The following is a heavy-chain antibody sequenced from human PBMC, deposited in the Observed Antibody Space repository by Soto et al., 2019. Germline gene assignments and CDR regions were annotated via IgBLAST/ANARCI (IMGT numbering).Heavy chain of an antibody. V-gene: IGHV4-59*01. CDR2: IHYTGNT. J-gene: IGHJ5*02. CDR1: GGSISDYY. Sequence: SETLSLTCTVSGGSISDYYWNWIRQPPGKGLEWIGFIHYTGNTNYNPSLKSRVAISVDTSKNQFSVKLTSVTAADTAVYYCARGTTYQRNDDWFDNWGQGTLVTVSS. CDR3: ARGTTYQRNDDWFDN.